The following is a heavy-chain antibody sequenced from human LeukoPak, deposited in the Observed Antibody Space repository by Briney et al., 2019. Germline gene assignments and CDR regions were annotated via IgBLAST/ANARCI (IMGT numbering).Heavy chain of an antibody. J-gene: IGHJ4*02. Sequence: GGSLRLSCAASGFTFSSYAMSWVRQAPGKGLEWVSTITGGGHSTYYGDSVRGRFTISRDNSKNTLYLQMNSLRAADTAVYYCAKDLISSGWYDFDNWGQGTLVSVSS. CDR1: GFTFSSYA. CDR2: ITGGGHST. D-gene: IGHD6-19*01. CDR3: AKDLISSGWYDFDN. V-gene: IGHV3-23*01.